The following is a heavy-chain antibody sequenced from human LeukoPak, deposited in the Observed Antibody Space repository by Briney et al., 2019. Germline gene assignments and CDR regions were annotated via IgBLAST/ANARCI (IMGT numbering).Heavy chain of an antibody. CDR1: GFTFSSYW. CDR2: TISDGSNT. Sequence: GGSLRLSCAASGFTFSSYWIHWFRQAPGKGLVWVSRTISDGSNTSYAGSGKGRFTISRDNAKNTLYLQMNSLRAEDTAVYYCARDRGYHPDCSGQGTPVTVSS. CDR3: ARDRGYHPDC. V-gene: IGHV3-74*01. D-gene: IGHD5-18*01. J-gene: IGHJ4*02.